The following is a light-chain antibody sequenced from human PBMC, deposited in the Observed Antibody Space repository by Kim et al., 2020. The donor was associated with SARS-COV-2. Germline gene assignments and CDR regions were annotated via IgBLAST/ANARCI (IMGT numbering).Light chain of an antibody. Sequence: PVQSVTISCPGTSSDVGDYHFASWYQHHPGKAPQLMIYDVTKRASGVPDRFSGSKSGNTASLTVSGLQAEDEADYYCTSYAGRVMFGGGTKLTVL. J-gene: IGLJ3*02. CDR3: TSYAGRVM. CDR1: SSDVGDYHF. CDR2: DVT. V-gene: IGLV2-8*01.